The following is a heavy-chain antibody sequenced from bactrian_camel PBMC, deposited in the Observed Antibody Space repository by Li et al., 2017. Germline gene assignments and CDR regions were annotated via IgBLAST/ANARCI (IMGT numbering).Heavy chain of an antibody. CDR2: INSIGGT. CDR1: GYIRC. J-gene: IGHJ4*01. Sequence: HVQLVESGGGSVEAGGSLNLSCTYQGYIRCVAWFRQAPGKEREKVATINSIGGTTYVDSVKGRFTITKDNDKNTLFLQMTSLKPEDTARYYCAADPWCTEQYADRRYWGQGTQVTVS. CDR3: AADPWCTEQYADRRY. V-gene: IGHV3S53*01. D-gene: IGHD1*01.